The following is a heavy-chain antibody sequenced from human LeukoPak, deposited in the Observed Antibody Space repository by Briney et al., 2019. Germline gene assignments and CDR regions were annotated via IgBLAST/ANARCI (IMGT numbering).Heavy chain of an antibody. Sequence: GESLKISCRASGYTFSKYWIGWVRQMPGKGLEWMGLTFPGDSEARYSPSFEGQVTISADKSIDTAYLQWSSLKASDTAMYYCATLGGRSTLWYKGAFDFWGQGTMVIVS. D-gene: IGHD1-14*01. CDR3: ATLGGRSTLWYKGAFDF. V-gene: IGHV5-51*01. CDR1: GYTFSKYW. CDR2: TFPGDSEA. J-gene: IGHJ3*01.